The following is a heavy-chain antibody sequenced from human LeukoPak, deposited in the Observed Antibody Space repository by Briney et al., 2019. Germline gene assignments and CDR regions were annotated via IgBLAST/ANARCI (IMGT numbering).Heavy chain of an antibody. CDR1: GGSISTYF. CDR3: ARHDSSKYFGL. D-gene: IGHD4-11*01. CDR2: TFTTGST. V-gene: IGHV4-4*07. Sequence: PSETLSLTCTVSGGSISTYFWTWIRQPAGKGLEWIGRTFTTGSTDYNPSLKGRVSLALDKSNNQISLRMASVTAADTAVYYCARHDSSKYFGLWGRGALVIVSS. J-gene: IGHJ2*01.